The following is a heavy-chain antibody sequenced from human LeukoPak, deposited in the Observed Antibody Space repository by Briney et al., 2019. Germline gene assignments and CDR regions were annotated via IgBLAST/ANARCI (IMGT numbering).Heavy chain of an antibody. D-gene: IGHD3-16*01. CDR2: LRKDATYS. V-gene: IGHV3-30*02. Sequence: PGGSLRLSCAASGFPFSSYGMYWVRQTPDRGLEWVAYLRKDATYSNYVDSVRGRFTISRDNSKNTLELQMNSLRVEDTAVYYCASGGPTQGTLDYWGQGTLVTVSS. J-gene: IGHJ4*02. CDR1: GFPFSSYG. CDR3: ASGGPTQGTLDY.